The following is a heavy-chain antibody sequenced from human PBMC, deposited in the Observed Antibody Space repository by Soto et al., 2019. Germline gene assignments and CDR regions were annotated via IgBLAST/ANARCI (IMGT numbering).Heavy chain of an antibody. V-gene: IGHV1-18*01. CDR1: GYTFTSYG. J-gene: IGHJ5*02. CDR3: ARARSPVVVVAATEYNWFDP. CDR2: ISAYNGNT. Sequence: ASVKVSCKASGYTFTSYGISWVRQETGQGLEWMGWISAYNGNTNYAQKLQGRVTMTTDTSTSTAYMELRSLRSDDTAVYYCARARSPVVVVAATEYNWFDPWGQGTLVTVSS. D-gene: IGHD2-15*01.